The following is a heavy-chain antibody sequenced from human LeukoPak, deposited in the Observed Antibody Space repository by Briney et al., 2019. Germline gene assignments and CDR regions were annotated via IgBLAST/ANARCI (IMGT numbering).Heavy chain of an antibody. D-gene: IGHD3-16*02. J-gene: IGHJ4*02. CDR1: GFTFTSYS. V-gene: IGHV3-21*01. CDR2: ISSSSTYI. CDR3: AGSWGELSFFDS. Sequence: GGSLRLSCAASGFTFTSYSMNWVRQAPGKGLEWVSCISSSSTYIYYADSVKGRFTISRDNAKNPLYLQMNSLTAEDTAVYYCAGSWGELSFFDSWGQGTLVTVSS.